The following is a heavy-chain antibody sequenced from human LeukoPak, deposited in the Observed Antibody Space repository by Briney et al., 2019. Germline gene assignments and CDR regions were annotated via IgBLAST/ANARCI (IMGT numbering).Heavy chain of an antibody. CDR3: ARDVLYSSGWRLYFQH. Sequence: GGSLRLSCAASGVTFSGYSMNWVRQAPGKGLEWVSAITATSLHIYYADSVKGRFTISRDNAKNSLYLQMNSLRAEDTAVYYCARDVLYSSGWRLYFQHWGQGTLVTVSS. CDR1: GVTFSGYS. CDR2: ITATSLHI. J-gene: IGHJ1*01. V-gene: IGHV3-21*01. D-gene: IGHD6-19*01.